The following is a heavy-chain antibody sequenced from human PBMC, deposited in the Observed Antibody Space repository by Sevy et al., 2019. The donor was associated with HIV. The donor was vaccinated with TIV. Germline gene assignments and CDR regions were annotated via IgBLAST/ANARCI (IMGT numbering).Heavy chain of an antibody. CDR2: IWYDGSHK. J-gene: IGHJ6*02. CDR1: GFTLSSHG. Sequence: GGSLRLSCVASGFTLSSHGMHWVRQAPGKGLEWESLIWYDGSHKFYADSVKRRFTISRDNSKNTLYLQMNSLRAEDTAVYYCARTFDFWSTSYTGSYYYYGMDVWGQGTTVTVSS. V-gene: IGHV3-33*01. CDR3: ARTFDFWSTSYTGSYYYYGMDV. D-gene: IGHD3-3*01.